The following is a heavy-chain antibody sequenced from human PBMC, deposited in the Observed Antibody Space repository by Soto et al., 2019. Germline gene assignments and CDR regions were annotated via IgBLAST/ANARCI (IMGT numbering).Heavy chain of an antibody. V-gene: IGHV3-30-3*01. D-gene: IGHD1-1*01. J-gene: IGHJ3*02. CDR2: ISYDGSNK. Sequence: QVQLVESGGGVVQPGRSLRLSCAASGFTFRSCAMHWVRQAPGKGLEWVAGISYDGSNKYYADSVKGRFTISRDNSKNTLYLQMNSLRADDTAVYYCPRDLYNWNGGPPRGAFDIWGQGTMVTVSS. CDR1: GFTFRSCA. CDR3: PRDLYNWNGGPPRGAFDI.